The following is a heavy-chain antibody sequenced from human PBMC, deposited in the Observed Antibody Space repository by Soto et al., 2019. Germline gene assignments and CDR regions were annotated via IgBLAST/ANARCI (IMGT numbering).Heavy chain of an antibody. V-gene: IGHV4-31*03. Sequence: QVQLQESGPGLVKPSQTLSLTCTVSGGSISSGGYYWNWIRQHPGQGLEWLGCIYYNGITYYSPSLKSRITRSVDMSKNQFSLELTSVTAADTAVYYCARDRDHNNFFVFWGQGTLVTVSS. J-gene: IGHJ4*02. D-gene: IGHD3-10*01. CDR1: GGSISSGGYY. CDR2: IYYNGIT. CDR3: ARDRDHNNFFVF.